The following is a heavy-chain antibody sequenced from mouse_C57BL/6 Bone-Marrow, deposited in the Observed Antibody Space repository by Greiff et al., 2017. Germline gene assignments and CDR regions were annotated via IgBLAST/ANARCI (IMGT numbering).Heavy chain of an antibody. V-gene: IGHV5-17*01. D-gene: IGHD1-1*02. CDR1: GFTFSDYG. J-gene: IGHJ4*01. CDR3: ARCGRGYAMDY. Sequence: EVKLVESGGGLVKPGGSLKLSCAASGFTFSDYGMHWVRQAPEKGLEWVAYISSGSSTIYYADTVKGRFTISRDNAKNTLFLQMTSLRSEDTAMYYCARCGRGYAMDYWGQGTSVTVSS. CDR2: ISSGSSTI.